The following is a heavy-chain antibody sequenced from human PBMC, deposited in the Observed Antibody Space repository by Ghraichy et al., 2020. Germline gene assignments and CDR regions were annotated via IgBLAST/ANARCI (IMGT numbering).Heavy chain of an antibody. CDR1: GVSMSSYC. J-gene: IGHJ6*01. D-gene: IGHD3-22*01. Sequence: SQTLSLTCSVSGVSMSSYCWNWIRQSPGKGLEWIGYICDRGSTNYNPSLKSRVTISEDTSKDQFSLKLNSVTAADTAVYYCAGDKIDRAGSNGMDVWGQGTRVTVSS. V-gene: IGHV4-59*01. CDR3: AGDKIDRAGSNGMDV. CDR2: ICDRGST.